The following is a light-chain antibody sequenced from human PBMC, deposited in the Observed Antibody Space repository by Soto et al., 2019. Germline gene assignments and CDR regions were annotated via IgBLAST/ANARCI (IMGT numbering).Light chain of an antibody. Sequence: DIQMTQSPSTLSASVGDRVTITCRASQSISSWLAWYQQKPGKAPKLLIYKASSLESGVPSRFNGSGSWTEFTLTISSLQPDDFATYYCQQYDSYPWMFGQGTKVEIK. V-gene: IGKV1-5*03. J-gene: IGKJ1*01. CDR1: QSISSW. CDR2: KAS. CDR3: QQYDSYPWM.